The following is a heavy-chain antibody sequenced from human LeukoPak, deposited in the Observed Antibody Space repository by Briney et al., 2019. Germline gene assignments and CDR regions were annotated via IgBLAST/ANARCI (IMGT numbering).Heavy chain of an antibody. CDR3: ARAKRWDGYSSSWPEVSYYFDY. V-gene: IGHV4-4*02. Sequence: SETLSLTCAVSGGSISSSNWWSWVRQPPGKGLEWIGEIYHSGSTNYNPSLKSRVTISVDTSKNQFSLKLSSVTAADTAVYYCARAKRWDGYSSSWPEVSYYFDYWGQGTLVTVSS. CDR1: GGSISSSNW. CDR2: IYHSGST. J-gene: IGHJ4*02. D-gene: IGHD6-13*01.